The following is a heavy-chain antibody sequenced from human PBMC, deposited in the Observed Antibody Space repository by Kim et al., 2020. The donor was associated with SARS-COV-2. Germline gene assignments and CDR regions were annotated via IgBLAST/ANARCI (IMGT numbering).Heavy chain of an antibody. J-gene: IGHJ4*02. D-gene: IGHD1-26*01. V-gene: IGHV3-23*01. CDR3: VREDSGNYYSFDF. Sequence: ADSMGGRFTISRDNSKTTLNLQMNSLRAEDTAVYYCVREDSGNYYSFDFWGQGILVTVSS.